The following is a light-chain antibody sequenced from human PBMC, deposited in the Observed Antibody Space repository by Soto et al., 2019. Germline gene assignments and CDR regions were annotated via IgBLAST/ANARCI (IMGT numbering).Light chain of an antibody. CDR2: GAS. CDR3: QQYGNSPRIT. CDR1: QSVDSSF. V-gene: IGKV3-20*01. Sequence: EIVLTQSPGTLSLSPGERATLSCRASQSVDSSFLTWYQQKPGQAPRLLIFGASSRATGIPDRFSGSGSGTDFTLTISRLEPEDFAVHYCQQYGNSPRITFGQGTRLEIK. J-gene: IGKJ5*01.